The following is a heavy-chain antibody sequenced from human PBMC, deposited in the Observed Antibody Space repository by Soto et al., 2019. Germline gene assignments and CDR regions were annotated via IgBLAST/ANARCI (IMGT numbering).Heavy chain of an antibody. CDR2: TSYDGSKE. V-gene: IGHV3-30*04. CDR1: GFTFSSYA. D-gene: IGHD2-8*02. CDR3: AGVVYGGNSVSSY. J-gene: IGHJ4*02. Sequence: GGSLRLSCAASGFTFSSYAMSWVRQAPGKGLEWVAATSYDGSKEYYTDSVKGRFTVSRDNSKNTLDLQMNSLRAEDTALYYCAGVVYGGNSVSSYWGQGTLVTVSS.